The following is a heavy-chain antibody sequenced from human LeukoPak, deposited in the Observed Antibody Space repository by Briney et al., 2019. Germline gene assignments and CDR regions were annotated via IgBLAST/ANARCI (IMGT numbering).Heavy chain of an antibody. CDR3: AKDRGGDYEFSYYYGMDV. V-gene: IGHV3-30*18. J-gene: IGHJ6*02. CDR1: GFTFSSYG. D-gene: IGHD3-16*01. CDR2: VSYDGTNK. Sequence: PGGSLRLSCVASGFTFSSYGMHWVRPAPGKGLEWVAVVSYDGTNKVYADSVKGRFTISRDKSKNTLFLEMNSLRAEDTAVYYCAKDRGGDYEFSYYYGMDVWGQGTTVTVSS.